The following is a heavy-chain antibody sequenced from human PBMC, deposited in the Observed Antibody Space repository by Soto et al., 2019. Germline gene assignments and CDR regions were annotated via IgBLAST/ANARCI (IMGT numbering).Heavy chain of an antibody. V-gene: IGHV1-69*08. Sequence: QVQLVQSGAEVKKPGSSVKVSCRASGDTFSSYTVNWVRQAPGRGLEWLGRIIPVLGTTDYAQKFKGRVTITADKSTNIVYMELSSLRSEDRAXYXXXRRRXXXXXXXXXXXXGMDVWGQGTTVTVAS. CDR1: GDTFSSYT. CDR2: IIPVLGTT. CDR3: XRRRXXXXXXXXXXXXGMDV. J-gene: IGHJ6*02.